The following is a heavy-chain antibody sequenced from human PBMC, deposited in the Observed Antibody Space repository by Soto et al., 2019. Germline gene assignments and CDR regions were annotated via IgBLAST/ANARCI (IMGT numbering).Heavy chain of an antibody. CDR2: TAYTGDT. CDR3: ATDMPTGFTHHFDP. CDR1: GGSVTSYH. V-gene: IGHV4-59*02. J-gene: IGHJ5*02. D-gene: IGHD1-1*01. Sequence: SDSLSRTFVVCGGSVTSYHWSGTRQFPGKGLERIAYTAYTGDTNYNPSLKSRVTISIDTTKNQLSLKLTSMTAADTAVYYRATDMPTGFTHHFDPWGQGPLVTVSS.